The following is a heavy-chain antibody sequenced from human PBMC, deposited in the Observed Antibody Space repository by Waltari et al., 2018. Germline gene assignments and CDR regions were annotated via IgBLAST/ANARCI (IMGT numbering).Heavy chain of an antibody. J-gene: IGHJ4*02. CDR3: VAPWTI. CDR1: GFAFSDAW. Sequence: EGQLVESGEGLVQPGGSVTLSCAASGFAFSDAWMSWVRQVPGKGLEWVGRIKDKNDGGTTDYATPVKGRFTISRDDSKNLLSLEMNSLKTDDTGVYYCVAPWTIWGQGTLVTVSS. V-gene: IGHV3-15*01. D-gene: IGHD3-3*01. CDR2: IKDKNDGGTT.